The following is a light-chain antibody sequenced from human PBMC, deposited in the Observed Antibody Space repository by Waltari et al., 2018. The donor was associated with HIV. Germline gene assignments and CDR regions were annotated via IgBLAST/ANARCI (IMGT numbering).Light chain of an antibody. CDR1: SSNIGSNF. CDR3: AAWDDSLSGLWV. V-gene: IGLV1-47*01. CDR2: RNN. J-gene: IGLJ3*02. Sequence: QSVLTQPPSASGTPGQRVTISCSGSSSNIGSNFVYWYQQFPGTAPKLLIYRNNQRPSGVPDRFSGSKCGTSASLAISGLRSEDEADYYCAAWDDSLSGLWVFGGGTKLTVL.